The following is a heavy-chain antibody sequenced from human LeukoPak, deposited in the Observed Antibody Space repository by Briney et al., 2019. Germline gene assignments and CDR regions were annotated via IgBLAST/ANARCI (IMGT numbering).Heavy chain of an antibody. Sequence: PVKVSCKASGGSFSSYDISWVRQAPGQGLEWMGGIIPMFEVANYAQKFQGRVTITADEATSTAYMEVSSLRSDDTAVYYCARSGSGYETAHYKRHGMDVWGQGTTVTVSS. V-gene: IGHV1-69*13. CDR2: IIPMFEVA. CDR1: GGSFSSYD. D-gene: IGHD5-12*01. CDR3: ARSGSGYETAHYKRHGMDV. J-gene: IGHJ6*02.